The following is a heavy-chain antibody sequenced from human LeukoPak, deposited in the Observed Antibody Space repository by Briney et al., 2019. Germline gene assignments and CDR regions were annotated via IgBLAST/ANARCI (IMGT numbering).Heavy chain of an antibody. D-gene: IGHD3-16*02. Sequence: GGSLRLSCAASGFTFSSYWMSWVRQAPGKGLEWVSAISGSGGSIYYADSVKGRFTISRDNSKNTVYLQMSSLRAEDTAVYYCAKYTNDYVWGSYREHDYWGQGTLVTVSS. V-gene: IGHV3-23*01. CDR3: AKYTNDYVWGSYREHDY. CDR2: ISGSGGSI. J-gene: IGHJ4*02. CDR1: GFTFSSYW.